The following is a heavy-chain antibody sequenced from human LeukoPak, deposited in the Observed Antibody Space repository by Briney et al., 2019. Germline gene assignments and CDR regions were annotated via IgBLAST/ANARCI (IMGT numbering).Heavy chain of an antibody. CDR3: ARPGAVAGELDY. CDR2: INPNSGGT. J-gene: IGHJ4*02. CDR1: GYTFTGYY. Sequence: APVKVSCKASGYTFTGYYMHWVRQAPGQGLEWMGWINPNSGGTNYAQKFQGWVTMTRDTSISTAYMELSRLRSDDTAVYYCARPGAVAGELDYWGQGTLVTVSS. V-gene: IGHV1-2*04. D-gene: IGHD6-19*01.